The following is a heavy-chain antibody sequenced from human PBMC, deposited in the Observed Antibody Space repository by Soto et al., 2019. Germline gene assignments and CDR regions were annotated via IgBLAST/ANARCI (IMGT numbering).Heavy chain of an antibody. CDR2: IYYSGNT. CDR3: ARRVKYGSGRRPAYYFDY. J-gene: IGHJ4*02. V-gene: IGHV4-59*01. CDR1: GGSISSYY. Sequence: PSEILSLTRTVSGGSISSYYWSWIRQPPGKGLEWIGYIYYSGNTNYNPSLKSRVTISVDTSKNQFSLKLSSVTAADTAVYYCARRVKYGSGRRPAYYFDYWGQGTLVTVSS. D-gene: IGHD3-10*01.